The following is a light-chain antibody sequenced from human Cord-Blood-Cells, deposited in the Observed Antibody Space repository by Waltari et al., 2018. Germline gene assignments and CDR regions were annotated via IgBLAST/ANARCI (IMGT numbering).Light chain of an antibody. CDR2: WAS. CDR3: QQYGSSPPFT. CDR1: QSVSSSY. V-gene: IGKV3-20*01. Sequence: EIVLTQSPGTLPLSPGERATLPCRASQSVSSSYLAWYQQKPGQSPRLLIYWASSRATGIPDRFSGSGSGTDFTLTISRLEPEDFAVYYCQQYGSSPPFTFGPGTKVDIK. J-gene: IGKJ3*01.